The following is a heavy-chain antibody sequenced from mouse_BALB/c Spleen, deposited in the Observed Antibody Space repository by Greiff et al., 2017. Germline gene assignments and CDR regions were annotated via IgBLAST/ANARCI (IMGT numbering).Heavy chain of an antibody. CDR3: SLYGNSYYAMDY. J-gene: IGHJ4*01. Sequence: VQLQQSGAELVKPGASVKLSCKASGYTFTSYYMYWVKQRPGQGLEWIGEINPSNGGTNFNEKFKSKATLTVDKSSSTAYMQLSSLTSEDSAVYYCSLYGNSYYAMDYWGQGTSVTVSS. D-gene: IGHD2-10*02. CDR1: GYTFTSYY. V-gene: IGHV1S81*02. CDR2: INPSNGGT.